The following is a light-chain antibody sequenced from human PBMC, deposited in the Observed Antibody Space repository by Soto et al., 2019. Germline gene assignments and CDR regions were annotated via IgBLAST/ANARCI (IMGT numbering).Light chain of an antibody. J-gene: IGLJ1*01. CDR2: EVS. CDR3: SSYAGSKGV. V-gene: IGLV2-8*01. CDR1: SSDVGGYNY. Sequence: QSALTQPPSASGSPGQSVTISCTGTSSDVGGYNYVSWYQQHPGKAPKLMIYEVSKRPSGVPDRFSGSKSGNTASLTVSGLQAEDEADYYCSSYAGSKGVFGTGTTLTVL.